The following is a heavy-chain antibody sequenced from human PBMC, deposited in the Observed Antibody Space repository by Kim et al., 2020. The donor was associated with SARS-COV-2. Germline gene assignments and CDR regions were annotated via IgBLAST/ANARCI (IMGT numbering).Heavy chain of an antibody. CDR1: GGSISSSSYY. Sequence: SETLSLTCTVSGGSISSSSYYWGWIRQPPGKGLEWIGSIYYSGSTYYNPSLKSRVTISVDTSKNQFSLKLSSVTAADTAVYYCARSPGDPPLFFDYWGQGTLVTVSS. D-gene: IGHD2-21*02. CDR3: ARSPGDPPLFFDY. CDR2: IYYSGST. V-gene: IGHV4-39*01. J-gene: IGHJ4*02.